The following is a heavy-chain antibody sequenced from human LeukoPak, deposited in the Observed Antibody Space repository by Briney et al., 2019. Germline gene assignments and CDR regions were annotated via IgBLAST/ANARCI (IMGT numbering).Heavy chain of an antibody. CDR1: GYSFTSYY. J-gene: IGHJ3*02. D-gene: IGHD7-27*01. Sequence: ASVKVSCKASGYSFTSYYIHWVRQAPGQGLEWMGIINPSGGSTAYAQKFQGRVTMTRDTSTSTVYMELSSLISEDTAVYYCARIRVLGINDVFDIWGQGTMVTVSS. V-gene: IGHV1-46*01. CDR2: INPSGGST. CDR3: ARIRVLGINDVFDI.